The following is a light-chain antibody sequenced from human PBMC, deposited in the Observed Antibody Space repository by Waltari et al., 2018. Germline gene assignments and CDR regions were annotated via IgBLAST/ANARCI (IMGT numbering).Light chain of an antibody. V-gene: IGLV1-40*01. J-gene: IGLJ3*02. CDR2: GDT. CDR3: QSYDSGLSGWV. Sequence: QSVLTQPPSVSGAPGRRVTIPCTGRSSNIGSDFAVHWDRQLPGAAPTLLIYGDTHRPSGVPARFSGSKSATSASLAITGLQAEDEADYYCQSYDSGLSGWVFGGGTKLTVL. CDR1: SSNIGSDFA.